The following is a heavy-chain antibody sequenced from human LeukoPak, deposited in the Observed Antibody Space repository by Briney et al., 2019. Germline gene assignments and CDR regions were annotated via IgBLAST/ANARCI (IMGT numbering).Heavy chain of an antibody. D-gene: IGHD5-18*01. J-gene: IGHJ4*02. CDR3: AKSFGGYSYPVRYYFDY. CDR1: GFTFSSYA. CDR2: ISGSGGST. V-gene: IGHV3-23*01. Sequence: PGGSLRLSCAASGFTFSSYAMSWVRQAPGKGLEWVSAISGSGGSTYYADSVKGRFTISRDNSKNTLYLQMNSLRAEDTAVYYCAKSFGGYSYPVRYYFDYWGQGTLVTVSS.